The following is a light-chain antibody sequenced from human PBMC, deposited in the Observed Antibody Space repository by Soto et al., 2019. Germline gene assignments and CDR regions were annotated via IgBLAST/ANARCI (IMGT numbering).Light chain of an antibody. CDR3: QQYNNWPPFT. Sequence: EIVMTQSPATLSVSPGERVTLSCRASQSVSSSLAWYQQKPGQAPRLLLYGASTRATGIPARFSGSGSGTEFTLTISSLQSEDFAVYYCQQYNNWPPFTVGPGTKVDIK. CDR2: GAS. J-gene: IGKJ3*01. CDR1: QSVSSS. V-gene: IGKV3-15*01.